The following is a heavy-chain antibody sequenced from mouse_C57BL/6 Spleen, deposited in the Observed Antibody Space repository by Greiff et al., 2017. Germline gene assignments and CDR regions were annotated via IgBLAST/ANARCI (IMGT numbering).Heavy chain of an antibody. D-gene: IGHD1-1*01. Sequence: VQLQQSVAELVRPGASVKLSCTASGFNIKNTYMHWVKQRPEQGLEWIGRIDPANGNTKYAPKFQGKATITADTSSNTAYLQLSSLTSEDTAIYYCALYYCGSPLYYYAMDYWGQGTSVTVSS. CDR2: IDPANGNT. CDR3: ALYYCGSPLYYYAMDY. J-gene: IGHJ4*01. V-gene: IGHV14-3*01. CDR1: GFNIKNTY.